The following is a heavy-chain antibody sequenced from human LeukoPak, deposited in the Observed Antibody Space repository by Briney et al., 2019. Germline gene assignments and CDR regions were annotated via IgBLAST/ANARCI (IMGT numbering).Heavy chain of an antibody. CDR1: GFTFSNYW. CDR2: INQDGSEE. CDR3: AKYFASGSYYKLPH. J-gene: IGHJ1*01. Sequence: PGGSLRLSCAASGFTFSNYWMTWVRQAPGKGLEWVAHINQDGSEEHYMDSVKARFTISRDNAKNSLSLQMNSLRAEDTAVYYCAKYFASGSYYKLPHWGQGTLVTVSS. D-gene: IGHD3-10*01. V-gene: IGHV3-7*03.